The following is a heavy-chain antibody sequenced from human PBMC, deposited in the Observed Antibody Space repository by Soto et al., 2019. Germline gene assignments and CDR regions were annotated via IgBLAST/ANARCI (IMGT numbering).Heavy chain of an antibody. Sequence: GGSLRLSCAAPGFTFSSYGMHWVRQAPGKGLEWVAVISYGGSNKYYVDSVKGRFTISRDNAKNALYLQMNSLRVEDTAVYYCAAYCYTMTCTHFHGYSWGQGTQVTVSS. CDR3: AAYCYTMTCTHFHGYS. CDR2: ISYGGSNK. V-gene: IGHV3-30*03. D-gene: IGHD3-16*02. CDR1: GFTFSSYG. J-gene: IGHJ5*02.